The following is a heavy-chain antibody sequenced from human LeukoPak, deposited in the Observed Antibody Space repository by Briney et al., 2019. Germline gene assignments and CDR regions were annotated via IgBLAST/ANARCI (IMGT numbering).Heavy chain of an antibody. D-gene: IGHD3-10*01. CDR1: GGSISSGGYS. Sequence: PSQTLSLTCAVSGGSISSGGYSWSWIRQPPGKGLEWIGYIYHSGSTYYNPSLKSRVTISVDRSKNQFSLKLSSVTAADTAVYYCARDEVYGSGKGFDPWGQGTLVTVSS. CDR2: IYHSGST. J-gene: IGHJ5*02. CDR3: ARDEVYGSGKGFDP. V-gene: IGHV4-30-2*01.